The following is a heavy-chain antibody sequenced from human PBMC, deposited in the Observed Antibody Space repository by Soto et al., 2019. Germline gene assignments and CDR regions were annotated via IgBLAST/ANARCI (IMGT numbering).Heavy chain of an antibody. D-gene: IGHD3-22*01. Sequence: QVQLVQSGGEVKKPGASVKVSCKTSGYRFSRYGINWVRQAPGQGLEWMGWISTYNGNTQYAQKFQGRVTMTIDTSTNTAYLELRSLRSDDTAVYYCARDEEDANLMIVVLPGDYWGQGTLVSVSS. CDR3: ARDEEDANLMIVVLPGDY. CDR2: ISTYNGNT. J-gene: IGHJ4*02. V-gene: IGHV1-18*01. CDR1: GYRFSRYG.